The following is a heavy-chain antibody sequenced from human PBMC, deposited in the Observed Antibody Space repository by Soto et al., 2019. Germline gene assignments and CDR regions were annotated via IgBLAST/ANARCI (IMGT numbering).Heavy chain of an antibody. CDR1: GGSISSSNW. CDR3: ARDSGSSWTLFDY. D-gene: IGHD6-13*01. J-gene: IGHJ4*02. CDR2: IYHSGST. V-gene: IGHV4-4*02. Sequence: QVQLQESGPGLVKPSGTLSLTCAVSGGSISSSNWWSWVRQPPGKGLEWIGEIYHSGSTNYNPSLQSRVTISVDKSKNQFSLKLSSVTAADTAVYYCARDSGSSWTLFDYWGQGTLVTVSS.